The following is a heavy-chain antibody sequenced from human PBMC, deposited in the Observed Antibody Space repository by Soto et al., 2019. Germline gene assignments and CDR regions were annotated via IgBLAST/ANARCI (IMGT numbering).Heavy chain of an antibody. CDR1: GGSLSDYDYS. D-gene: IGHD4-17*01. J-gene: IGHJ4*02. CDR3: ARGDYGGIFDY. Sequence: QLQLQESGSGLVRPSQTLSLTCAVSGGSLSDYDYSWTWIRQPPGKGLEWIGYIRHSGSTCYTPSPKSRVTLSLDGSKNQFSLRLTSVTAADTAVYYCARGDYGGIFDYWGQGTLVTVSS. CDR2: IRHSGST. V-gene: IGHV4-30-2*01.